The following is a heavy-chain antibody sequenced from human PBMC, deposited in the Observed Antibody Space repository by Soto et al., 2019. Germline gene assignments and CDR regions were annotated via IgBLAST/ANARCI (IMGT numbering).Heavy chain of an antibody. Sequence: GGSLRLSCEASGFTFSGFDMHWVREPTGKGLEWVSTIGTAGDTYYAVSVKGRFTISRDNAKNSLSLQMNSLRAGDTAVYFCARGQEVGAHFFDSWGQGTQVTVSS. V-gene: IGHV3-13*01. CDR1: GFTFSGFD. D-gene: IGHD2-15*01. J-gene: IGHJ4*02. CDR3: ARGQEVGAHFFDS. CDR2: IGTAGDT.